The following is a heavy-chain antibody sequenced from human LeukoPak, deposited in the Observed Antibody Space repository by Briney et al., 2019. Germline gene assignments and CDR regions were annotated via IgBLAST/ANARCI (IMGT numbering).Heavy chain of an antibody. CDR2: IGSSGSTV. D-gene: IGHD4-17*01. V-gene: IGHV3-48*03. J-gene: IGHJ3*02. CDR1: GFSFSSYE. Sequence: HPGGSLRLSCAASGFSFSSYEMNWVRQAPGKGLEWVSYIGSSGSTVYYADSVKGRFTISRDNAKNSLYLQMNSLRDEDTAVYYCARDTLVYADSPDAFDIWGQGTMVTVSS. CDR3: ARDTLVYADSPDAFDI.